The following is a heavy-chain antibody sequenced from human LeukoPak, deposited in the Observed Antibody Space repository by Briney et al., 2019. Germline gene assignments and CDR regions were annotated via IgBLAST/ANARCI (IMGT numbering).Heavy chain of an antibody. J-gene: IGHJ4*02. Sequence: SETLSLTCTVSGGSISSSSYYWGWIRQPPGKGLEWIGSIYYSGSTYYNPSLKSRVTISVDTSKNQFSLKLSSVTAADTAVYYCARDIAVAGTYYWGQGTLVTVSS. D-gene: IGHD6-19*01. CDR1: GGSISSSSYY. CDR2: IYYSGST. CDR3: ARDIAVAGTYY. V-gene: IGHV4-39*07.